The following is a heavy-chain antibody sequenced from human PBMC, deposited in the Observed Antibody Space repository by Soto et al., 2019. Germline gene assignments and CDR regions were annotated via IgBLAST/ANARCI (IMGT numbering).Heavy chain of an antibody. CDR2: MNPNSGNT. J-gene: IGHJ6*02. CDR3: ASHTWNSDGMDV. CDR1: GYTLTRYD. Sequence: GASLKVSCKDSGYTLTRYDINWVRQATGQGLEWMGWMNPNSGNTGYAQKFQGRVTMTRNTSISTAYMELSSLRSEDSAVYYCASHTWNSDGMDVWGLGTMVTVSS. D-gene: IGHD1-7*01. V-gene: IGHV1-8*01.